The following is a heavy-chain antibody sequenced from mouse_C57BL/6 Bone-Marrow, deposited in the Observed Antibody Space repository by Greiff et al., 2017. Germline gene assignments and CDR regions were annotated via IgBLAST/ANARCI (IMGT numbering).Heavy chain of an antibody. D-gene: IGHD2-4*01. J-gene: IGHJ4*01. V-gene: IGHV1-31*01. CDR2: IYPYNGVS. CDR1: GYSFTGYY. CDR3: ARFYDYDGGYYYAMDY. Sequence: EVQLQHSGPELVKPGASVKISCKASGYSFTGYYMHWVKQSHGNILDWIGYIYPYNGVSSYNQKFKGKATLTVDKSSSTAYMELRSLTSEDSAVYYCARFYDYDGGYYYAMDYWGQGTSVTVSS.